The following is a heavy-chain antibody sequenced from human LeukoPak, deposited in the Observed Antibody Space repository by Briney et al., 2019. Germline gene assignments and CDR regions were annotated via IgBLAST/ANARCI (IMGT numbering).Heavy chain of an antibody. CDR2: IFNTGST. CDR1: GASISYYY. Sequence: PSETLSLTCTISGASISYYYWNWIRQPPGKGLEWSGYIFNTGSTNYDPSLKSRVSMSVDRSKNQFSLKLSAVTAADTAVYFCARGDYGSGTFPFDYWGQGILVTVSS. J-gene: IGHJ4*02. D-gene: IGHD3-10*01. CDR3: ARGDYGSGTFPFDY. V-gene: IGHV4-59*01.